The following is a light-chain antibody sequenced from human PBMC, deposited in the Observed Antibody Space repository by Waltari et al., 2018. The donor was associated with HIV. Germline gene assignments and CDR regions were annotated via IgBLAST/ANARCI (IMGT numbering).Light chain of an antibody. CDR3: QSYDSGLSAYV. CDR2: GNP. V-gene: IGLV1-40*01. Sequence: QSVLTQPPSVSGAPGQRVTISCTGSSSNIGAGYDVHWFQQLPGTAPKLLIYGNPNRPSRGPDLCSGSKSGTSASLAITGLQAEDEADYYCQSYDSGLSAYVFGTGTKVTVL. J-gene: IGLJ1*01. CDR1: SSNIGAGYD.